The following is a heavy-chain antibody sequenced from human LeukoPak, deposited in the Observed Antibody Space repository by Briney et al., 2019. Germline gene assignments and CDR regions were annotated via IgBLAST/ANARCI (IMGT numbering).Heavy chain of an antibody. Sequence: GGSLRPSCAASGFTFSSYWMSWVRQAPGKGLEWVANIKEDGSEIQYVDSVKGRFTISRDNAKNSLYLQMNSLRAEDTAVYYCARATASNWFDPWGQGTLVTVSS. CDR3: ARATASNWFDP. V-gene: IGHV3-7*01. CDR1: GFTFSSYW. J-gene: IGHJ5*02. CDR2: IKEDGSEI. D-gene: IGHD2-21*01.